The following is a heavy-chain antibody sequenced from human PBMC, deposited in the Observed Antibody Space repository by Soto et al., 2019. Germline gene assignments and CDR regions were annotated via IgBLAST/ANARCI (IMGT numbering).Heavy chain of an antibody. J-gene: IGHJ6*03. D-gene: IGHD3-3*01. CDR2: IWYDGSNK. V-gene: IGHV3-33*01. CDR3: ARADFFMDV. Sequence: PGGSLRLSCAASGFTFSDYGMHWVRQAPGKGLEWVSVIWYDGSNKYYADSVKGRFTISRDNSKNTLYLQMDSLRAEDTAVYYCARADFFMDVWGKGTTVTVSS. CDR1: GFTFSDYG.